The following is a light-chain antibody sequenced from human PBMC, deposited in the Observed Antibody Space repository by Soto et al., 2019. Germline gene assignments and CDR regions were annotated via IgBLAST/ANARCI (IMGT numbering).Light chain of an antibody. Sequence: DIQMTQSPSTLSGSVGDRVTITCRASQTISSWLAWYQQKPGKAPKLLIYSASSPHSGVSSRFSAAGSGTEFTLTITSLQPEDSATYFCQYLNTFSPITFGGGTNVEI. J-gene: IGKJ4*01. CDR2: SAS. CDR3: QYLNTFSPIT. CDR1: QTISSW. V-gene: IGKV1-5*01.